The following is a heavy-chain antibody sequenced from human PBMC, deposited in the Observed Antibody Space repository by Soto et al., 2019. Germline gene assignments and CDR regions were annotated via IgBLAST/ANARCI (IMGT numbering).Heavy chain of an antibody. V-gene: IGHV1-69*13. CDR1: GGTFSSYA. D-gene: IGHD1-7*01. CDR2: IIPIFGTA. J-gene: IGHJ4*02. CDR3: ARDSRITGTAYYFDY. Sequence: GASVKVSCKASGGTFSSYAISWVRQAPGQGLEWMGGIIPIFGTANYAQKFQGRVTITADESTSTAYMELSSLRSEDTAVYYCARDSRITGTAYYFDYWGQGTLVTVSS.